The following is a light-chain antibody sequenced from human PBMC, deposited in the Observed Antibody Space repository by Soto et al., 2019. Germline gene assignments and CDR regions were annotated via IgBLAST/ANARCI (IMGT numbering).Light chain of an antibody. CDR1: QSINNW. J-gene: IGKJ1*01. CDR3: QQYNSYSRT. CDR2: KAS. V-gene: IGKV1-5*03. Sequence: DIQMTQFPSTLSASVGDRVTITCRASQSINNWLAWYQQKPGKAPKLLIYKASSLESGVPSRFSGSGSGTEFTLTISSLQPDDFATYYCQQYNSYSRTFGQGTKVEIK.